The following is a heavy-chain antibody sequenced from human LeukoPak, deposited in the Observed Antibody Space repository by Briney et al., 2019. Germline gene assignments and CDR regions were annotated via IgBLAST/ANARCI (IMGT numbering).Heavy chain of an antibody. CDR1: GDSISSSSYY. J-gene: IGHJ4*02. Sequence: PSETLSLTCTVSGDSISSSSYYWGWIRQPPGKGLEWIGSIYYSGSTYYNPSLKSRVTISVDTSKNQFSPKLSSVTAADTAVYYCDGVKVGGTTVDYWGQGTLVTVSS. D-gene: IGHD1-26*01. CDR3: DGVKVGGTTVDY. V-gene: IGHV4-39*01. CDR2: IYYSGST.